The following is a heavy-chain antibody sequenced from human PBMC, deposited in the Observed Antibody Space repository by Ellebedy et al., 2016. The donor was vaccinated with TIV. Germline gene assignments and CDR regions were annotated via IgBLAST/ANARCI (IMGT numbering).Heavy chain of an antibody. CDR3: AKGGCSSNSCYP. CDR2: MSFDGSNI. D-gene: IGHD2-2*01. J-gene: IGHJ5*02. Sequence: GGSLRLSCVASGFMFRNYAMHWVRQAPGKGLQWVALMSFDGSNIRYADFVKGRLTISRDTAKDTLYLQMHTLRADDTAFYYCAKGGCSSNSCYPWGQGTLVTVSS. CDR1: GFMFRNYA. V-gene: IGHV3-30*07.